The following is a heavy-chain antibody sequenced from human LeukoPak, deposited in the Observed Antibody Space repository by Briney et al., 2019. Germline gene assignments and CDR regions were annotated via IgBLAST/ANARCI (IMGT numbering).Heavy chain of an antibody. CDR1: GFTFGNYW. J-gene: IGHJ3*02. CDR3: ARGQSYYEAFDI. D-gene: IGHD1-26*01. Sequence: GGSLRLSCAASGFTFGNYWMHWVRQAPGKGLVWVSVIYSGGSTNYADSVKGRFTISRDNSKNTLHLQMNSLRVEDTAVYYCARGQSYYEAFDIWGQGTMVTVSS. V-gene: IGHV3-53*01. CDR2: IYSGGST.